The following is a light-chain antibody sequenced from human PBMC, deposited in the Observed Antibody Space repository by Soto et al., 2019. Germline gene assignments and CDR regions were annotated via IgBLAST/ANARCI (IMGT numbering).Light chain of an antibody. Sequence: DIQITQSPSTLSGSVRARVTLTCRATQSISKYLNWYQQKPGKAPNLLIYSTSTLQSGVPSRFSGSGSGTDFTLTINSLQPEDFATYYCQQAYDIPRTFGQGTKVDIK. CDR3: QQAYDIPRT. CDR2: STS. V-gene: IGKV1-39*01. CDR1: QSISKY. J-gene: IGKJ1*01.